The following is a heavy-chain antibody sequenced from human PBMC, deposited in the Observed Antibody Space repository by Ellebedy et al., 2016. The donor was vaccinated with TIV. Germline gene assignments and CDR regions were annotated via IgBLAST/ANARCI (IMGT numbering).Heavy chain of an antibody. J-gene: IGHJ4*02. CDR2: LDARVGST. D-gene: IGHD4-17*01. CDR3: ASVPSAGADF. V-gene: IGHV1-46*01. CDR1: GYPFTTYY. Sequence: ASVKVSCKASGYPFTTYYFHWIRQAPGKGLEWMGVLDARVGSTTYAETLQVRITMTRDTSTRTVYMELSSLRSEDTAVYNCASVPSAGADFWGQGTLVTVSS.